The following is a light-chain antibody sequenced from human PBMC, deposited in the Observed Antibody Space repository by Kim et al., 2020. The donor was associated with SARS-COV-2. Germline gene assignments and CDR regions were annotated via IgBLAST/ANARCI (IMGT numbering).Light chain of an antibody. J-gene: IGLJ1*01. CDR2: GKN. Sequence: SSELTQDPAVSVALGQTVTITCQGDSLRNYYGSWFQQKPGQAPILVIFGKNNRPSGIPDRFSGSSSGNTASLTITGAQAEDEADYYCNSRDTSTNHYVFGTGTKVTVL. CDR1: SLRNYY. V-gene: IGLV3-19*01. CDR3: NSRDTSTNHYV.